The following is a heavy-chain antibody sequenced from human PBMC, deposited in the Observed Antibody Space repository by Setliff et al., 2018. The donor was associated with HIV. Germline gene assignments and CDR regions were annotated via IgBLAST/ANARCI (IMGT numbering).Heavy chain of an antibody. J-gene: IGHJ4*02. D-gene: IGHD2-15*01. CDR3: ARDRGDVVVVAAVDY. CDR1: GYTFTSYG. Sequence: ASVKVSCKASGYTFTSYGISWVRQAPGQGLEWMGWISAYNGNTNYAQKLQSRVTMTTDTSTSTAYMELRSLRSDDTAVYYCARDRGDVVVVAAVDYWGQGTLVTVSS. V-gene: IGHV1-18*01. CDR2: ISAYNGNT.